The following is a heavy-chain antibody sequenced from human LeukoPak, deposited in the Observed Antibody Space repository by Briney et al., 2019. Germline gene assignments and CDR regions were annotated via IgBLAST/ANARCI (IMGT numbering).Heavy chain of an antibody. D-gene: IGHD7-27*01. CDR2: INHSGST. V-gene: IGHV4-34*01. CDR1: GGSFSGYY. CDR3: GRVKNWGLRAAYAY. Sequence: PSETLSLTCAVYGGSFSGYYWSWIRQPPGKGLEWIGEINHSGSTNYDPSLKSRVTISVDTSKNQFSPKLSSVTAADTAVYYCGRVKNWGLRAAYAYGGQETLVTVSS. J-gene: IGHJ4*02.